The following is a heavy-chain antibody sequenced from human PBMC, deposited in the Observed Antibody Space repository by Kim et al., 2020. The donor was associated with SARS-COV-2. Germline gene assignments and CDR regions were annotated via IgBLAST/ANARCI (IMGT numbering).Heavy chain of an antibody. CDR3: ARLTYFDY. CDR1: GFTFSSYA. CDR2: ISYDGSNK. Sequence: GGSLRLSCAASGFTFSSYAMHWVRQAPGKGLEWVAVISYDGSNKYYADSVKGRFTISRDNSKNTLYLQMNSLRAEDTAVYYCARLTYFDYWGQGTLVTVSS. V-gene: IGHV3-30*04. D-gene: IGHD6-19*01. J-gene: IGHJ4*02.